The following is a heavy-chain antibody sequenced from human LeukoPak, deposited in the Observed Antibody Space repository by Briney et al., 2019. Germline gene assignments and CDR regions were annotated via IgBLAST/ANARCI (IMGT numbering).Heavy chain of an antibody. V-gene: IGHV4-39*01. CDR2: IYYSGST. CDR3: ARRCSSTSCYAWFDP. J-gene: IGHJ5*02. CDR1: GGSISSSSYY. D-gene: IGHD2-2*01. Sequence: SETLSLTCTVSGGSISSSSYYWGWIRQPPGKGLEWIGSIYYSGSTYYNPSLKSRVTISVDTSKDQFSLKLSSVTAADTAVCYCARRCSSTSCYAWFDPWGQGTLVTVSS.